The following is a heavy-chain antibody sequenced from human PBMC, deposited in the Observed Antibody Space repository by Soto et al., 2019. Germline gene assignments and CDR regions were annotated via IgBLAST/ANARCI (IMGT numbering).Heavy chain of an antibody. J-gene: IGHJ3*02. D-gene: IGHD3-16*02. CDR2: INHSGST. CDR1: GGSFSGYY. V-gene: IGHV4-34*01. CDR3: ARGPAAFGGVIVIRFRAFVI. Sequence: SETLSLTCAVYGGSFSGYYWSWIRQPPGKGLEWIGEINHSGSTNYNPSLKSRVTISVDTSKNQFSLKLSSVTAADTAVYYCARGPAAFGGVIVIRFRAFVIWGQGTKVTVSS.